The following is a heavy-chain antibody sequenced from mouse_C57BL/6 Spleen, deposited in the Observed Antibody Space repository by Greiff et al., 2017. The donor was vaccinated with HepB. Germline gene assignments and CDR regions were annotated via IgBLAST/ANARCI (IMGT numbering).Heavy chain of an antibody. V-gene: IGHV1-69*01. J-gene: IGHJ4*01. CDR2: IDPSDSYT. CDR1: GYTFTSYW. CDR3: ARWDYGSTYYAMDY. D-gene: IGHD1-1*01. Sequence: QVQLQQPGAELVMPGASVKLSCKASGYTFTSYWMHWVKQRPGQGLEWIGEIDPSDSYTNYNQKFKGKSTWTVDKSSSTAYMQLSSLTSEDSAVYYCARWDYGSTYYAMDYWGQGTSVTVSS.